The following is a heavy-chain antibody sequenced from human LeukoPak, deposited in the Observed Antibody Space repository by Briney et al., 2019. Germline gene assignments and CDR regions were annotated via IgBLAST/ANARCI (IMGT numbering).Heavy chain of an antibody. V-gene: IGHV4-59*12. Sequence: SETLSLTCTVSGGSISSYYWSWIRQPPGKGLEWIGYIYHSGSTYYNPSLKSRVTISVDRSKNQFSLKLSSVTAADTAVYYCARSDGSGSYYTRYWGQGTLVTVSS. CDR2: IYHSGST. CDR3: ARSDGSGSYYTRY. D-gene: IGHD3-10*01. CDR1: GGSISSYY. J-gene: IGHJ4*02.